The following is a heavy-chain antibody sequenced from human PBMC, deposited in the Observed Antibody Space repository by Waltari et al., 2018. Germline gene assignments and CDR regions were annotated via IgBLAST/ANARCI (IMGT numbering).Heavy chain of an antibody. CDR2: IKQDGTEQ. V-gene: IGHV3-7*03. D-gene: IGHD3-16*01. CDR1: GFTFYPFW. CDR3: ARGGGDGQVHH. Sequence: DVQLTASGGGLVKPGGSLSLSCEGSGFTFYPFWMTWLRQVPGKGLEWVANIKQDGTEQYFVDSFKGRFTISRDNAKRSLYLQMNNLRVDDTAMYYCARGGGDGQVHHWGQGTLVTVSS. J-gene: IGHJ4*02.